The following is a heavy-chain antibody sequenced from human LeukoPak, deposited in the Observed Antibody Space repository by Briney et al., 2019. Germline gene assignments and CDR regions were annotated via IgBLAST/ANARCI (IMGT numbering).Heavy chain of an antibody. J-gene: IGHJ4*02. CDR2: ITGSGGRT. V-gene: IGHV3-23*01. CDR3: AKEYTGTFSPFPSYFDN. D-gene: IGHD1-26*01. Sequence: PGGSLRLSCAASGFTFRSYAMNWVRQTPGEGVGWGSAITGSGGRTYYIDSAKARFTISRDNSKNTLYLQMNSLRAEDTAIYYCAKEYTGTFSPFPSYFDNWGQGTLVTVSS. CDR1: GFTFRSYA.